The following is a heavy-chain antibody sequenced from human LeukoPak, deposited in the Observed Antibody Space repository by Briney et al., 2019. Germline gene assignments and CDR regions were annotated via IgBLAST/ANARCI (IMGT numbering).Heavy chain of an antibody. CDR3: ARIPLGYSGAYYFDF. Sequence: SETLSLTCTVSRASISGSIRSPYWSWLRQPPGKGLEWIGYISSSGSTNDNPSLRSRVTISVDTSKNQFFLNLSSVSVADTAVYYCARIPLGYSGAYYFDFWGQGALVTVSP. V-gene: IGHV4-4*09. J-gene: IGHJ4*02. D-gene: IGHD5-12*01. CDR2: ISSSGST. CDR1: RASISGSIRSPY.